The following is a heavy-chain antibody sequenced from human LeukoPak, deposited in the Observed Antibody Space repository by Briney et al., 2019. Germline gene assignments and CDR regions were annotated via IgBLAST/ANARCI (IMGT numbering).Heavy chain of an antibody. CDR3: ARGGSNSSSSALFDY. CDR1: GGSFSGYY. CDR2: INHSGST. V-gene: IGHV4-34*01. J-gene: IGHJ4*02. Sequence: AAETLSLTCAVYGGSFSGYYWSWIRQPPGKGLEWIGEINHSGSTNYYPSLKSRVTISVDTSKNPFSLKLSSVTAADTAVYYCARGGSNSSSSALFDYWGQGALVTVSS. D-gene: IGHD6-13*01.